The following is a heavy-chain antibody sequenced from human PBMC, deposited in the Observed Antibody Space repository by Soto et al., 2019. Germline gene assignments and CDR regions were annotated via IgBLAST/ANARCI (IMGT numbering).Heavy chain of an antibody. D-gene: IGHD6-13*01. CDR2: IYHSGSA. CDR1: GGSISSNNW. J-gene: IGHJ4*02. CDR3: ARIAAAGTSIDY. V-gene: IGHV4-4*02. Sequence: QVQLQESGPGLVKPSGTLSLTCAVSGGSISSNNWWSWVRQPPGKGLEWIGEIYHSGSATYNPSLKTRVTISVDKSKNHFSLKLSSVTAADTAVYYCARIAAAGTSIDYWGQGTLVTVSS.